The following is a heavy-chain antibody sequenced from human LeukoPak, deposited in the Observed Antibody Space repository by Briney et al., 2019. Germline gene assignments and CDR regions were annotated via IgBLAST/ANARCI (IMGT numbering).Heavy chain of an antibody. CDR2: IYTTGST. CDR3: ARDQVTMVRGVIIATEFDY. V-gene: IGHV4-61*02. D-gene: IGHD3-10*01. J-gene: IGHJ4*02. CDR1: GGSISSGRHY. Sequence: PSQTLSLNCTVSGGSISSGRHYRSWIRQPAGKGLEWIGRIYTTGSTNYNPSLKSRVTISVDTSKNQFSLKLSSVTAADTAVYYCARDQVTMVRGVIIATEFDYWGQGTLVTVSS.